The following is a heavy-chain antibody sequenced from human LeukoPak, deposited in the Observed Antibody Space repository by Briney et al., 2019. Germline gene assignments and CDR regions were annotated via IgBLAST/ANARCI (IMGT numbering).Heavy chain of an antibody. CDR3: AKDSLLEVVGATPRLDYYYYMDV. CDR2: ISSSGSTI. V-gene: IGHV3-11*04. Sequence: PGGSLRLSCAASGFTFSDYFMTWIRQAPGKGLEWVSYISSSGSTIYYADSVKGRFTISRDNSKNTLYLQMNSLRAEDTAVYYCAKDSLLEVVGATPRLDYYYYMDVWGKGTTVTISS. CDR1: GFTFSDYF. J-gene: IGHJ6*03. D-gene: IGHD1-26*01.